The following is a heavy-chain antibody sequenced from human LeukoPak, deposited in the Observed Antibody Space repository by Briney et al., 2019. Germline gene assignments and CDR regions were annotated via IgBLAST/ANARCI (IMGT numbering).Heavy chain of an antibody. J-gene: IGHJ4*02. V-gene: IGHV3-30*18. CDR2: ISYDGSNK. D-gene: IGHD1-1*01. CDR3: AKWKGLEIDY. Sequence: GGSLRLSCAASGFSFSSYGMHWVRQAPGKGLEWVAVISYDGSNKLYTDSVKGRFTISRDNSKNTLYLQMNSLRAEDTAVYYCAKWKGLEIDYWGQGTLVTVSS. CDR1: GFSFSSYG.